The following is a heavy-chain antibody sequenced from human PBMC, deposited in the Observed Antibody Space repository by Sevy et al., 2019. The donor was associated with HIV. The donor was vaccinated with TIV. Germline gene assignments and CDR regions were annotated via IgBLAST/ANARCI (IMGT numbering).Heavy chain of an antibody. D-gene: IGHD3-3*01. V-gene: IGHV1-18*01. J-gene: IGHJ6*02. Sequence: ASVQVSCKASGYTFTSYGISWVRQAPGQGLEWMGWISAYNGNTNYAQKLQGRVTMTTDTSTSKAYMELRSLGSDDTAVYYCAGGRLFGVVIMTYYYGMDVWGQGTTVTVSS. CDR3: AGGRLFGVVIMTYYYGMDV. CDR2: ISAYNGNT. CDR1: GYTFTSYG.